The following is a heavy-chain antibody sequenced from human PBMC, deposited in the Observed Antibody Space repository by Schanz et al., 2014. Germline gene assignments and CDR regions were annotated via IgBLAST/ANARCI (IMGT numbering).Heavy chain of an antibody. D-gene: IGHD3-9*01. J-gene: IGHJ6*02. CDR1: GGTFSSST. CDR3: AKVDRTRYYAMDV. Sequence: QVQLVQSGAEVKKPGSSVKVSCKASGGTFSSSTLTWVRQAPGQGLEWMGRIIPILDPTNYAQKFQGRVTMTADKSTSTVYMEVSGLRSEDTAVYYCAKVDRTRYYAMDVWGQGTTVTGSS. CDR2: IIPILDPT. V-gene: IGHV1-69*08.